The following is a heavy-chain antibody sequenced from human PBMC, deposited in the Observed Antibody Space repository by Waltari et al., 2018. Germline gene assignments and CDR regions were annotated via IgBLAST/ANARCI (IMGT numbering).Heavy chain of an antibody. CDR1: GGSISSSSSY. Sequence: QLQLQESGPGLVKPSETLSLTCTVSGGSISSSSSYWGWISPPPGKGLEGIGSIYYSGSTYYNPSLKSRVTISVDTSKNQFSLKLSAVTAADTAVYYCARPYSSGWPFDYWGQGTLVTVSS. CDR2: IYYSGST. D-gene: IGHD6-19*01. V-gene: IGHV4-39*07. CDR3: ARPYSSGWPFDY. J-gene: IGHJ4*02.